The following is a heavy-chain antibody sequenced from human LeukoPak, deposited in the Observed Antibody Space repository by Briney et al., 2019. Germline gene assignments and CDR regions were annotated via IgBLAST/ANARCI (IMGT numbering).Heavy chain of an antibody. CDR1: GGSFTKHQ. CDR3: AREQGNYSFDY. Sequence: SETLSLTCAVYGGSFTKHQWSWIRQPPGKGLEWIGYIYYGGSTNYNPSLKSRVAISVDTSKNQLSLKLSSVTAADTAVYYCAREQGNYSFDYWGQGTLVTVSS. CDR2: IYYGGST. J-gene: IGHJ4*02. V-gene: IGHV4-59*11.